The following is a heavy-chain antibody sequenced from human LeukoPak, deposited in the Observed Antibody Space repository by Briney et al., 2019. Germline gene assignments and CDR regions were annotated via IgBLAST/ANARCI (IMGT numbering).Heavy chain of an antibody. V-gene: IGHV3-48*03. J-gene: IGHJ4*02. CDR2: ISSRGDTT. D-gene: IGHD2-8*01. CDR3: ARALIGYYFDY. Sequence: GGSLRLSCAASGFTFSSFEMNWVRQAPGEGLQWVSYISSRGDTTHYADSVKGRFTISRDNSKNSLYLQMNSLRAEDTAVYYCARALIGYYFDYWGQGTLVTVSS. CDR1: GFTFSSFE.